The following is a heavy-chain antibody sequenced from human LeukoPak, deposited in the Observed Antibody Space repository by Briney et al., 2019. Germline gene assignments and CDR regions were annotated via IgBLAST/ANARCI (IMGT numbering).Heavy chain of an antibody. J-gene: IGHJ6*03. V-gene: IGHV4-59*01. Sequence: SETLSLTCTVSGGSISSYYWSWIRQPPGKGLEWIGYIYYSGSTNYNPSLKSRVTISVDTSKNQSSLKLSSVTAADTAVYYCARTTEAHSWRTRYYDYYMDVWGKGTTVTVSS. CDR1: GGSISSYY. CDR3: ARTTEAHSWRTRYYDYYMDV. CDR2: IYYSGST. D-gene: IGHD6-13*01.